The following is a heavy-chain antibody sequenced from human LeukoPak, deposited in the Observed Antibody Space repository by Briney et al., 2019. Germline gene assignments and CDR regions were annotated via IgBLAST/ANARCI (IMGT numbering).Heavy chain of an antibody. D-gene: IGHD6-13*01. CDR2: IWYDGSKK. CDR3: ARCSADF. CDR1: GFTFSSYG. V-gene: IGHV3-33*08. Sequence: GGSLRLSCAASGFTFSSYGMHWVRQAPGKGLEWVAVIWYDGSKKYYGDSVKGRFTISRDNSKNTLYLQMDSLRAEDTAVYYCARCSADFWGQGTMVTVSS. J-gene: IGHJ3*01.